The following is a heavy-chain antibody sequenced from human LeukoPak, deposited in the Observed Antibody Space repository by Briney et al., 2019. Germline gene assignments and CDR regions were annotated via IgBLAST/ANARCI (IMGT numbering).Heavy chain of an antibody. Sequence: SETLSLTCAVYGGSSSGYYWSWIRQPPGKGLEWIGEINHSGSTNYNPSLKSRVTISVDTSKNQFSLKLSSVTAADTAVYYCAREDDSLCYFDYWGQGTLVTVSS. D-gene: IGHD3-22*01. V-gene: IGHV4-34*01. CDR2: INHSGST. J-gene: IGHJ4*02. CDR3: AREDDSLCYFDY. CDR1: GGSSSGYY.